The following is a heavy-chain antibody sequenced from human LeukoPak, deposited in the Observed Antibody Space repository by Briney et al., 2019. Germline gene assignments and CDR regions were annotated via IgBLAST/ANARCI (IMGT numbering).Heavy chain of an antibody. CDR2: IYPGDSDT. CDR3: AITGGGYSSTSYNWFDP. Sequence: GESLKISCKGSGYSFTNYWIAWVRQMPGKGLEWMGIIYPGDSDTRYSPSFQGQVTISADKSISTVYLQWSSLKASDTAMYYCAITGGGYSSTSYNWFDPWGQGTLVIVSS. D-gene: IGHD6-13*01. V-gene: IGHV5-51*01. CDR1: GYSFTNYW. J-gene: IGHJ5*02.